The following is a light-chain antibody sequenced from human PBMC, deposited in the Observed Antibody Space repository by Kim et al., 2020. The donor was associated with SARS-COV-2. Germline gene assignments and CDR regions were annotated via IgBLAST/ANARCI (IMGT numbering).Light chain of an antibody. Sequence: AAVGDRVPMTCQASQDINNNLNWDQQKPGKAPKLLIYDASKLETGVPSKFSGSGSGTDFTFTISSLQPEDIATYYCQQYDNLPITFGQGTRLEIK. CDR3: QQYDNLPIT. CDR2: DAS. V-gene: IGKV1-33*01. J-gene: IGKJ5*01. CDR1: QDINNN.